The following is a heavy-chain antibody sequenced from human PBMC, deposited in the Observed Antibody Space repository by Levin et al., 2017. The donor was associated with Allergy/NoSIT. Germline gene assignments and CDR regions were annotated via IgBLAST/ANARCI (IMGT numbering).Heavy chain of an antibody. Sequence: GGSLRLSCAASGFTFSTYTMNWVRQAPGKGLEWVSGISGSGDSTYYADSVKGRFTISRDNSKNTLYLQINSLRAEDTAVYYCAKTSRYSGYDSYYWGQGTLVTVSS. CDR3: AKTSRYSGYDSYY. D-gene: IGHD5-12*01. CDR1: GFTFSTYT. V-gene: IGHV3-23*01. J-gene: IGHJ4*02. CDR2: ISGSGDST.